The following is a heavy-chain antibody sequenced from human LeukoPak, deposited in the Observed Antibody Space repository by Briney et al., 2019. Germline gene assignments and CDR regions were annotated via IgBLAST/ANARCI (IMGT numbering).Heavy chain of an antibody. CDR1: GYSISSGYC. Sequence: SETLSLTCTVSGYSISSGYCWGWIRQPPGKGLEWIGSIYHSGSTYYNPSLKSRVTISVDTSKNQFSLKLSSVTAADTAVYYCARDPAIVATITTSGFDPWGQGTLVTVSS. CDR2: IYHSGST. CDR3: ARDPAIVATITTSGFDP. V-gene: IGHV4-38-2*02. J-gene: IGHJ5*02. D-gene: IGHD1-14*01.